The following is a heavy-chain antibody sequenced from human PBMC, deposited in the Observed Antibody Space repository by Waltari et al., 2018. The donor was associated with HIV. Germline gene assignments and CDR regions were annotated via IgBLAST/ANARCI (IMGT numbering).Heavy chain of an antibody. J-gene: IGHJ4*02. V-gene: IGHV1-46*01. CDR2: INPRGGRT. CDR1: GYTFTSYF. D-gene: IGHD3-10*01. Sequence: QVQLVQSGAEVKKPGASVKVSCKASGYTFTSYFMHWVRQAPGQGLEWMGIINPRGGRTRYAQKFQGRVTMTRDTSTSTVYMELSSLRSEDTAVYYCARDVVRGEPSFSLNYWGQGTLVTVSS. CDR3: ARDVVRGEPSFSLNY.